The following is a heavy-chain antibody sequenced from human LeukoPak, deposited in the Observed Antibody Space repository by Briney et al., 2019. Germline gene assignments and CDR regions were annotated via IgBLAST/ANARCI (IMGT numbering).Heavy chain of an antibody. D-gene: IGHD4-17*01. CDR1: GYTFTSHG. Sequence: EASVKVSCKASGYTFTSHGISWVRQAPGQGLEWMGWINTNTGNPTHAQGFTGRFVFSLDTSVSTAYLQISSLKAEDTAVYYCARDPSAGRDVHDYGDPEGNYWGQGTLVTVSS. J-gene: IGHJ4*02. CDR2: INTNTGNP. V-gene: IGHV7-4-1*02. CDR3: ARDPSAGRDVHDYGDPEGNY.